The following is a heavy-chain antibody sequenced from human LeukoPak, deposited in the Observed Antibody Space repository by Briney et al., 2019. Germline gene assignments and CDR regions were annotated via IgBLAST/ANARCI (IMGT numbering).Heavy chain of an antibody. D-gene: IGHD2-15*01. J-gene: IGHJ4*02. V-gene: IGHV1-18*01. CDR3: ARASYCSDGSCYSDY. CDR1: GYTFSSYS. CDR2: ISAYNGNT. Sequence: ASVKASCQASGYTFSSYSISWVRQAPGQGLEWMGWISAYNGNTIYAQKVKGRVTMTTDTSTSTAYMELRSLKSDDTAVYYCARASYCSDGSCYSDYWGQGTLVTVSS.